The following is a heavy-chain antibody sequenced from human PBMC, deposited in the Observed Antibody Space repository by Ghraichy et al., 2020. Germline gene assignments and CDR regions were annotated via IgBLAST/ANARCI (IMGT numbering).Heavy chain of an antibody. V-gene: IGHV4-39*01. CDR2: IYNGGST. J-gene: IGHJ4*02. CDR3: ARTMDSFAYEAPPHFAH. Sequence: SETLSLTCTVSGGSISSTNNYWSWIRQPPGKGLEWLGTIYNGGSTYYNPSLKSRVTISVDTSKNQSSLKLSSVIAADTAVYYCARTMDSFAYEAPPHFAHWGQGTLVTVTS. D-gene: IGHD2-21*01. CDR1: GGSISSTNNY.